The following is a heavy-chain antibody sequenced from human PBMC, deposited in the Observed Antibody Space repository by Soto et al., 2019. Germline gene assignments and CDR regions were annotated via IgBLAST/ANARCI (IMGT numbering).Heavy chain of an antibody. CDR1: GFTVSSNY. CDR2: IYSGGST. J-gene: IGHJ4*02. CDR3: GRAVIECYYDSGPYYFDY. D-gene: IGHD3-22*01. V-gene: IGHV3-53*01. Sequence: GGSLRLSWAASGFTVSSNYMSWVRQAPGKGLEWVSVIYSGGSTYYADSVKGRFTISRDNSKNTLYLQMNSLRVEDTAVYYSGRAVIECYYDSGPYYFDYWGQRFLVTVS.